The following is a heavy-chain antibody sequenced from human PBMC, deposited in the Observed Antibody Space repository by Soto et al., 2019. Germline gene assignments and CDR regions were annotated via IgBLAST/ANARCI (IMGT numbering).Heavy chain of an antibody. Sequence: SETLSLTCTVSGGSTSSGGYYWGWIRQYPGKGLEYIGYMYYSGNTYYNPSLKSRVTISVDTAKNQFSLKLTSVTAADTAVYYCAKQGGKYGIRSFDPWGQGTLVTVSS. V-gene: IGHV4-31*03. CDR3: AKQGGKYGIRSFDP. D-gene: IGHD1-1*01. CDR1: GGSTSSGGYY. CDR2: MYYSGNT. J-gene: IGHJ5*02.